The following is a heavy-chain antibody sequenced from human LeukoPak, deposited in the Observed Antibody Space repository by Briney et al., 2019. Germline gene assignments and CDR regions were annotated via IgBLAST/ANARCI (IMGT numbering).Heavy chain of an antibody. D-gene: IGHD6-13*01. CDR3: ARDPGLAAAAPRWFDP. J-gene: IGHJ5*02. CDR1: GYTFTSYG. Sequence: ASVKVSCKASGYTFTSYGISWVRQAPGQGLEWMGWISAYNGNTNYAQKLQGRVTMTTDTSTSTAYMELRGLRSDDTAVYYCARDPGLAAAAPRWFDPWGQGTLVTVSS. CDR2: ISAYNGNT. V-gene: IGHV1-18*01.